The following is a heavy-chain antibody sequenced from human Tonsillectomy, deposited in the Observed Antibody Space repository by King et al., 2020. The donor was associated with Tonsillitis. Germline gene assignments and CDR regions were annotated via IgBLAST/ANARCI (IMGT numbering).Heavy chain of an antibody. D-gene: IGHD6-13*01. V-gene: IGHV3-30*01. Sequence: VQLVESGGGVVQPGRSLRLSCAASRLTFKIYNFYWVRQAPGKGLEWVAFVSDDGSEKHYADSVKGRFTISRENSKNTLSLQMNSLRTEDAALYFCTRDRQGKVGGAADAGRGFDIWGQGTMVTVSS. CDR3: TRDRQGKVGGAADAGRGFDI. CDR1: RLTFKIYN. J-gene: IGHJ3*02. CDR2: VSDDGSEK.